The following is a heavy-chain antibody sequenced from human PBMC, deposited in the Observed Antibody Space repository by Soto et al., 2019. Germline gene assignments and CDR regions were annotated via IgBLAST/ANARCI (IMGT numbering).Heavy chain of an antibody. CDR3: ARGGDCSSTSCYRYYYYGMDV. V-gene: IGHV1-2*04. J-gene: IGHJ6*02. D-gene: IGHD2-2*01. CDR2: INPKSGGT. Sequence: EASVKVSCKSSGYSFTDYHIHWVRQAPGQGLEWLGRINPKSGGTSTAQKFQGWVTMTTDTSISTASMELTRLTSEDTAVYYCARGGDCSSTSCYRYYYYGMDVWGQGTTVTVSS. CDR1: GYSFTDYH.